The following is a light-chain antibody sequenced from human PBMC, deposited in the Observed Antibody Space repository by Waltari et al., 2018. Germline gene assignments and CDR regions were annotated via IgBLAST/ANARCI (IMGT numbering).Light chain of an antibody. CDR1: NIGSKS. V-gene: IGLV3-21*02. CDR3: QVWDSSSDVV. Sequence: SYVLTQPPSVSVAPGQTARITCGGNNIGSKSVHWYQQKPGPAPVLVVYDESDRPSGIPERFSGSNSGNTATLTISRVEAGDEADYYCQVWDSSSDVVFGGGTKLTVL. J-gene: IGLJ2*01. CDR2: DES.